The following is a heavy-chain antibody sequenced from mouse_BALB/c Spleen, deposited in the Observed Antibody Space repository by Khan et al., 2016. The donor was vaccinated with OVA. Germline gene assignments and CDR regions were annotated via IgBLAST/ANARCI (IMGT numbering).Heavy chain of an antibody. Sequence: VQLKESGTVLARPGASVKMSCKTSDYTFSSYLIHWVKQRPGQGLEWIGDIYPGNNETTYNQKFKDKAKLTAGTSASTAYMELSSLTNDDFALYYCTRGGYSSFAYWGQGTLVTVSA. CDR3: TRGGYSSFAY. D-gene: IGHD2-12*01. CDR1: DYTFSSYL. J-gene: IGHJ3*01. V-gene: IGHV1-5*01. CDR2: IYPGNNET.